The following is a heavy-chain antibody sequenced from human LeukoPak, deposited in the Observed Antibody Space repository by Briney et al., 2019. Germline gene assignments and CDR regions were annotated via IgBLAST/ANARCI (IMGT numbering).Heavy chain of an antibody. Sequence: GGSLRLSCAASGLIFSSYWIHWVRQAPGKGLVWVSRINSDGSTTTYADSVKGRFTISRDNAKNTLYLQMNSLRAEDTAVYYCARGAGSSWSGLIDYWGQGTLVTVSS. CDR1: GLIFSSYW. CDR3: ARGAGSSWSGLIDY. D-gene: IGHD6-13*01. V-gene: IGHV3-74*01. CDR2: INSDGSTT. J-gene: IGHJ4*02.